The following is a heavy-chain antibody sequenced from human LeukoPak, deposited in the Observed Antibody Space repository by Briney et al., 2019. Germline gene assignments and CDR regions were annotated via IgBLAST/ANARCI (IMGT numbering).Heavy chain of an antibody. CDR2: TYYRSKWLH. V-gene: IGHV6-1*01. Sequence: SQTLSLTCAISGDTVSSNSAARNWIRQSPSRGLEWLGRTYYRSKWLHEYALSVESRISINPDTSKNQFSLQLNSVTPEDTAVYYCARNLSPDFDYWGQGTLATVSS. J-gene: IGHJ4*02. CDR3: ARNLSPDFDY. D-gene: IGHD1-14*01. CDR1: GDTVSSNSAA.